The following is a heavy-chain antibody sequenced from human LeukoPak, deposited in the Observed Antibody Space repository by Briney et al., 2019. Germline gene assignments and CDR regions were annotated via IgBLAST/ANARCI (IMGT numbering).Heavy chain of an antibody. Sequence: GGSLRLSCAASGFTFSSYSMNWVRQAPGKGLEWVSYISSSSSTIYYADSVKGRFTISRDNAKNSLYLQMNSLRAEDTAVYYCARGFVAVAVPFDYWGQGTLVTVSS. D-gene: IGHD6-19*01. CDR2: ISSSSSTI. V-gene: IGHV3-48*01. CDR1: GFTFSSYS. CDR3: ARGFVAVAVPFDY. J-gene: IGHJ4*02.